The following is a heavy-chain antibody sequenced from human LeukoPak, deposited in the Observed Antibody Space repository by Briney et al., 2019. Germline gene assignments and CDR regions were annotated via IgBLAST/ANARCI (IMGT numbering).Heavy chain of an antibody. CDR3: AKDPGDSAVAGTGY. D-gene: IGHD6-19*01. V-gene: IGHV3-30*18. Sequence: PGGPLRLSCAASGFTFSSYGMHWVRQAPGKGLEGVAVISYVGSNKYYADSVKGRFTISRDNSKNTLYLQMNSLRAEDTAVYYCAKDPGDSAVAGTGYWGQGTLVTASS. J-gene: IGHJ4*02. CDR2: ISYVGSNK. CDR1: GFTFSSYG.